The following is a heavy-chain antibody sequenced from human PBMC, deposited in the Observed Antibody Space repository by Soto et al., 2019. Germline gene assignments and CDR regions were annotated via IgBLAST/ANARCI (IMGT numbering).Heavy chain of an antibody. CDR2: ISAYNGNT. CDR3: ARGGVVVPAAIEAPLYYYYYYYMDV. D-gene: IGHD2-2*01. Sequence: ASVKVSCKASGYTFTIYGIIWVRQAPGQGLEWMGWISAYNGNTNYAQKLQGRVTMTTDTSTSTAYMELRSLRSDDTAVYYCARGGVVVPAAIEAPLYYYYYYYMDVWGKGTTVTVSS. V-gene: IGHV1-18*01. J-gene: IGHJ6*03. CDR1: GYTFTIYG.